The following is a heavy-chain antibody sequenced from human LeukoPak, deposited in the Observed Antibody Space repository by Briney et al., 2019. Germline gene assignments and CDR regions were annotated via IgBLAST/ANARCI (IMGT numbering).Heavy chain of an antibody. D-gene: IGHD2-2*01. V-gene: IGHV3-53*01. CDR2: IYSGGST. CDR1: GFTVSSNY. J-gene: IGHJ6*03. CDR3: ARETIGYCSSTSCYYYYYMDV. Sequence: PGGSLRLSCAASGFTVSSNYMSWVRQAPGKGLEWVSVIYSGGSTYYADSVKGRFTTSRDNSKNTLYLQMNSLRAEDTAVYYCARETIGYCSSTSCYYYYYMDVWGKGTTVTVSS.